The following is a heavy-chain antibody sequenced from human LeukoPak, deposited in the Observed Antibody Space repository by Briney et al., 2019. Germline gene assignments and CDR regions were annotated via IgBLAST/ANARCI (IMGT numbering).Heavy chain of an antibody. J-gene: IGHJ4*02. CDR2: INPNSGGT. CDR3: ARVGSGYYPTGG. V-gene: IGHV1-2*06. CDR1: GYTCTGYY. D-gene: IGHD3-22*01. Sequence: ASVKVSCKASGYTCTGYYMHWVRQAPGQGLEWMGRINPNSGGTNYAQKFQGRVTMTRDTSISTAYMELSRLRSDDTAVYYCARVGSGYYPTGGWGQRTLVTVSS.